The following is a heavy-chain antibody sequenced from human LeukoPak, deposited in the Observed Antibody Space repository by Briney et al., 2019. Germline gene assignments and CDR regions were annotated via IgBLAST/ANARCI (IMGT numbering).Heavy chain of an antibody. CDR2: IYTSGGT. CDR3: ARDYLGYCSSTSCPYYYYYYMDV. CDR1: GGSISSYY. Sequence: SETLSLTCTVSGGSISSYYWSWIRQPAGKGLEWIGRIYTSGGTNYNPSLKSRVTMSVDTSKNQFSLKLSSVTAADTAVYYCARDYLGYCSSTSCPYYYYYYMDVWGKGTTVTVSS. V-gene: IGHV4-4*07. D-gene: IGHD2-2*01. J-gene: IGHJ6*03.